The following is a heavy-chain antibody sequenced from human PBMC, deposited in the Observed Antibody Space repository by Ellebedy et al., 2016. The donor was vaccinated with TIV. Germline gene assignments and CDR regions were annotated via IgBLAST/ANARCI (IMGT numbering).Heavy chain of an antibody. CDR1: GFTFSSYA. J-gene: IGHJ4*02. CDR2: ISGSGGST. D-gene: IGHD3-10*01. V-gene: IGHV3-23*01. CDR3: AKFDYGEY. Sequence: PSETLSLTCAASGFTFSSYAMSWVRQAPGKGLEWVSAISGSGGSTYYADSVKGRFTISRDNSKNTLYLQMNSLRAEDTAVYYCAKFDYGEYWGQGTLVTVSS.